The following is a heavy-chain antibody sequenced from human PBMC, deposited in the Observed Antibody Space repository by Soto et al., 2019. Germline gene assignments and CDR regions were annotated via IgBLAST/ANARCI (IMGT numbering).Heavy chain of an antibody. CDR2: INAGNGNT. D-gene: IGHD6-13*01. Sequence: QVQLVQSGAEVKKPGASVKVSCKASGYTFTSYAMHWVRQAPGQRLEWMGWINAGNGNTKYSQKFQGRVTITRDTSASTAYMELSSLRSEDTAVYYCARAYPVLESSSRVPNWFDPWGQGTLVTVSS. CDR3: ARAYPVLESSSRVPNWFDP. J-gene: IGHJ5*02. V-gene: IGHV1-3*01. CDR1: GYTFTSYA.